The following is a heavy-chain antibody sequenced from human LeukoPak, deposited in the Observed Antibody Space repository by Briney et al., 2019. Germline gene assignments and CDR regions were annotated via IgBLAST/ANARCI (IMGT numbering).Heavy chain of an antibody. Sequence: PSETLSLTCAVYGGSFSGYYWSWIRQPPGKGLEWIGEINHSGSTNYNPSLESRATISIDKSKSQFSLRLTSVTAADTAVYYCARQSPGFMIAGYFDYWGQGTLVTVSS. D-gene: IGHD3-16*01. V-gene: IGHV4-34*01. J-gene: IGHJ4*02. CDR2: INHSGST. CDR3: ARQSPGFMIAGYFDY. CDR1: GGSFSGYY.